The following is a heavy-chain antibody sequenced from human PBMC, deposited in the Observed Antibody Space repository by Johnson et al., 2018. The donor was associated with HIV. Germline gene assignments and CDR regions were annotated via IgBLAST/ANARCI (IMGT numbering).Heavy chain of an antibody. D-gene: IGHD5-12*01. CDR2: ISYDGSNK. Sequence: QVQLVESGGGVVQPGRSLRLSCAASGFTFSSYAMHWVRQAPGKGLEWVAVISYDGSNKYYADSVKGRFTISRDNSKNTLYLQMNSLRAEDTAVDNCAKDVRKGYNGYDPGGPGGGFDIWGQGTRVTVSS. V-gene: IGHV3-30*04. CDR1: GFTFSSYA. J-gene: IGHJ3*02. CDR3: AKDVRKGYNGYDPGGPGGGFDI.